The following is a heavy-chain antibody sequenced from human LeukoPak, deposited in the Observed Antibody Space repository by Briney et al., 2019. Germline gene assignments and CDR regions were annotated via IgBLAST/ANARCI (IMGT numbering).Heavy chain of an antibody. CDR2: INPSGGST. J-gene: IGHJ3*02. CDR3: AREFGQPNDAFDI. V-gene: IGHV1-46*02. Sequence: ASVKVSCKGSAGAFENYTINWVRQAPGQGLEWMGIINPSGGSTSYAQKFQGRVTMTRDTSTSTVYMELSSLRSEDTAVYYCAREFGQPNDAFDIWGQGTMVTVSS. D-gene: IGHD3-10*01. CDR1: AGAFENYT.